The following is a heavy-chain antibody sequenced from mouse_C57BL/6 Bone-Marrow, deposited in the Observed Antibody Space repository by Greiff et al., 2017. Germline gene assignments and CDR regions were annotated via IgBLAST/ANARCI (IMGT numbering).Heavy chain of an antibody. J-gene: IGHJ2*01. CDR3: ARQLGRRGNYFDY. Sequence: DVKLVESGGGLVKPGGSLKLSCAASGFTFSSYTMSWVRQTPEKRLEWVATISGGGGNTYYPDSVKGRFTISRDNAKNTLYLQMSSLRSEDTALYYCARQLGRRGNYFDYWGQGTTLTVSS. CDR1: GFTFSSYT. V-gene: IGHV5-9*01. CDR2: ISGGGGNT. D-gene: IGHD4-1*01.